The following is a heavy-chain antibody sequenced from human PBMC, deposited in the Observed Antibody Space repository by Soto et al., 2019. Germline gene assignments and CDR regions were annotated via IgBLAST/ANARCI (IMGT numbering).Heavy chain of an antibody. CDR2: ISYDGSNK. D-gene: IGHD2-15*01. V-gene: IGHV3-30*18. J-gene: IGHJ4*02. Sequence: QVQLVESGGGVVQPGRSLRLSCAASGFTFSNYGMQWVSQAPGKGLEWVAVISYDGSNKYYADSVKGRFTISRDNSKNTLYLQMNSMRVEDTAVYYCAKGDCSGGSCYSSSGDWCQGTLVTVSS. CDR1: GFTFSNYG. CDR3: AKGDCSGGSCYSSSGD.